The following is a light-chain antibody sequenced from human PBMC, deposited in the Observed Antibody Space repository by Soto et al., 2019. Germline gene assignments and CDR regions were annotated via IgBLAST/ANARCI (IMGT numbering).Light chain of an antibody. CDR3: QTWGTGIHVV. J-gene: IGLJ2*01. CDR2: LDSDGSH. CDR1: SGHSSYA. V-gene: IGLV4-69*01. Sequence: QLVLTQSPSASASLGASVKLTCTLSSGHSSYAIAWHQQQPEKGPRYLMKLDSDGSHTKGDAIPDRFSGSSSGAERYLTISILQSEDEAYYYCQTWGTGIHVVFGGGTTLTVL.